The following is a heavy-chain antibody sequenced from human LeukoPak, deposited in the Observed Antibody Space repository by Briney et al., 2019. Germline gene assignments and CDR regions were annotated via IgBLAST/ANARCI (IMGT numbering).Heavy chain of an antibody. CDR3: AKIPHIVVVVAACYFDY. J-gene: IGHJ4*02. Sequence: PGGSLRLSCAASGCTFSSYAMSWVRQAPGKGLEWVSAISGSGGSTYYADSVKGRFTISRDNSKNTLYLQMNSLRAEDTAVYYCAKIPHIVVVVAACYFDYWGQGTLVTVSS. CDR2: ISGSGGST. D-gene: IGHD2-15*01. CDR1: GCTFSSYA. V-gene: IGHV3-23*01.